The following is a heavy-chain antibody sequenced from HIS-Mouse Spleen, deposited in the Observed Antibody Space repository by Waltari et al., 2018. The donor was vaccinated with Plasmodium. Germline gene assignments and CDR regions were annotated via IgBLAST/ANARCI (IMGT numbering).Heavy chain of an antibody. CDR1: GGSFSGSY. CDR2: INHSGST. Sequence: QVQLQQWGAGLLKPSETLSLTCAVYGGSFSGSYWTGIRQPPGKGLEWIGEINHSGSTNYNPSLKSRVTISVDTSKNQFSLKLSSVTAADTAVYYCARGRVLGTSSGYFDLWGRGTLVTVSS. J-gene: IGHJ2*01. V-gene: IGHV4-34*01. CDR3: ARGRVLGTSSGYFDL. D-gene: IGHD3-10*01.